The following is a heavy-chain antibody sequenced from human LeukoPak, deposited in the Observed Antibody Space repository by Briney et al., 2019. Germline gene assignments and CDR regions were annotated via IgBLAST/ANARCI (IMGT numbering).Heavy chain of an antibody. CDR3: AREGRDGGHPRGLAYDI. D-gene: IGHD4-23*01. J-gene: IGHJ3*02. V-gene: IGHV3-23*01. CDR2: ISGSGGST. Sequence: GGSLRLSCAASGFTFSSYAMSWVRQAPGKGLEWVSAISGSGGSTYYADSVKGRFTISRDNSKNTLYLQMNSLRAEDTAVYYCAREGRDGGHPRGLAYDIWGQGTMVTVSS. CDR1: GFTFSSYA.